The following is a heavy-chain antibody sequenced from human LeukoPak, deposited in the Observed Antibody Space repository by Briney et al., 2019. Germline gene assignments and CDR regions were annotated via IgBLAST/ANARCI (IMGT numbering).Heavy chain of an antibody. Sequence: GESRAISCKGSGYTFTSYWIGWVRQMPGRGLEWMGIVYPGDSYTTYSPSFQGQVTISADKSISTAYLQWSSLKASDTAIYYCARQDCSSAICQYYFDDLGERTRVTVSS. CDR1: GYTFTSYW. CDR2: VYPGDSYT. D-gene: IGHD2-2*01. CDR3: ARQDCSSAICQYYFDD. V-gene: IGHV5-51*01. J-gene: IGHJ4*02.